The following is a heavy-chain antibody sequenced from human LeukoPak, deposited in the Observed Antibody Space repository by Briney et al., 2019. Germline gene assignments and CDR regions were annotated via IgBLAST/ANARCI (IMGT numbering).Heavy chain of an antibody. V-gene: IGHV4-4*09. J-gene: IGHJ4*02. CDR1: GGSISSYY. D-gene: IGHD3-10*01. CDR2: IYTSGST. Sequence: SETLSLTCTVSGGSISSYYWSWIRQPPGKGLEWIGYIYTSGSTNYNPSLKSRVTISVDTSKNQFSLKLSSVTAADTAVYYCARLNYYGSGSYMDYWGQGTLVTVSS. CDR3: ARLNYYGSGSYMDY.